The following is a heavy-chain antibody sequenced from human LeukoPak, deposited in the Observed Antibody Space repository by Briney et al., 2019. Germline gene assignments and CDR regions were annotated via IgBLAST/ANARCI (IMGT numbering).Heavy chain of an antibody. V-gene: IGHV3-48*03. CDR2: ISNSDGTR. J-gene: IGHJ4*02. CDR3: AREIVSAVAGNFDY. Sequence: GGSLRLSCAASGFTFSSYEMNWIRQAPGKGLEWASYISNSDGTRTYADSVKGRFTISRDNAKNSLYLEMNSPRAEDTAVYYCAREIVSAVAGNFDYWGQGTLVTVSS. CDR1: GFTFSSYE. D-gene: IGHD6-19*01.